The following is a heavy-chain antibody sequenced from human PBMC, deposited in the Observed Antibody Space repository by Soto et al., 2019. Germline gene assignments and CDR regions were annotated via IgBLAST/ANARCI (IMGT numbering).Heavy chain of an antibody. CDR2: ISYDGSNK. CDR1: GFTFSSYA. Sequence: QVQLVESGGGVVQPGRSLRLSCAASGFTFSSYAMHWVRQAPGKGLEWVAVISYDGSNKYYADSVKGRFTISRDNSKNTLYLHMNSLRAEDTAVYYCARAGQYSYGTFDYWGQGTLVTVSS. J-gene: IGHJ4*02. V-gene: IGHV3-30-3*01. D-gene: IGHD5-18*01. CDR3: ARAGQYSYGTFDY.